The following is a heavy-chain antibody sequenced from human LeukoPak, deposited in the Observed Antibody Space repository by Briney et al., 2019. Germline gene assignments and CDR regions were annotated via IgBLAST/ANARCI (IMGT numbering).Heavy chain of an antibody. CDR3: ATGPESIVGATPLDY. V-gene: IGHV1-24*01. D-gene: IGHD1-26*01. Sequence: ASVKVSCKVSGYIFTELSMHWVRQAPGKGLEWMGGFDPEDGETIYAQKFQGRVTMTEDTSTDTAYMELSSLRSEDTAVYYCATGPESIVGATPLDYWGQGTLVTVSS. CDR1: GYIFTELS. J-gene: IGHJ4*02. CDR2: FDPEDGET.